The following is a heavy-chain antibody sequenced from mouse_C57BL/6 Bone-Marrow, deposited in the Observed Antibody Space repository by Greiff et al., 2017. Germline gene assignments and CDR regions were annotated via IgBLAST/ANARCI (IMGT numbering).Heavy chain of an antibody. V-gene: IGHV1-75*01. J-gene: IGHJ4*01. Sequence: VQLQESGPELVKPGASVKISCKASGYTFTDYYINWVKQRPGQGLEWIGWIFPGSGSTYYNEKFKGKATLTVDKSSSTAYMLLSSLTSEDSAVYVCAREGARITWGPYYYAMDYWGQGTSVTVSS. D-gene: IGHD1-1*01. CDR1: GYTFTDYY. CDR2: IFPGSGST. CDR3: AREGARITWGPYYYAMDY.